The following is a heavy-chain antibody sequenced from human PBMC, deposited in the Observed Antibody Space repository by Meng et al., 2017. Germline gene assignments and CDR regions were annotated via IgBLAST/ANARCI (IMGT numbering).Heavy chain of an antibody. V-gene: IGHV3-21*01. J-gene: IGHJ3*02. Sequence: GGSLRLSCAASGFTFSSYSMNWVRQAPGKGLEWVSSISSSSSYIYYADSVKGRFTISRDNAKNSLYLQMNSLRAEDTAVDYCARTEYYYDSSGYPGGDAFDIWGQGTMVTVSS. D-gene: IGHD3-22*01. CDR1: GFTFSSYS. CDR3: ARTEYYYDSSGYPGGDAFDI. CDR2: ISSSSSYI.